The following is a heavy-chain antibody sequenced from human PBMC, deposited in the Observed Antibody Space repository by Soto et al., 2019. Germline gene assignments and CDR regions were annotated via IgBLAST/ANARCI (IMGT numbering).Heavy chain of an antibody. V-gene: IGHV4-59*01. CDR3: ARGGDYGSGSYSSTTIDY. CDR2: AYFSGNT. Sequence: PSETLSLTCTVSGGSISSYYWSWIRQPPGKGLEWIGYAYFSGNTNSNPSLKSRLTISVDTSKNQFSLNLSSVTAADTAVYYCARGGDYGSGSYSSTTIDYWGQGTLVTVSS. D-gene: IGHD3-10*01. CDR1: GGSISSYY. J-gene: IGHJ4*02.